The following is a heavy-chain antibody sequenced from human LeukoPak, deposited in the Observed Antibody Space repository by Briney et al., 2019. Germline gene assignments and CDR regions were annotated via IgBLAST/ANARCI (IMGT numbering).Heavy chain of an antibody. V-gene: IGHV1-18*01. J-gene: IGHJ3*02. CDR1: GYTFTSYG. CDR3: ARDPDFWSGYKRGDAFDI. Sequence: EASVKVSCKASGYTFTSYGISWVRQAPGQGLEWMGWISAYNGNTNYAQKLQGRVTMTTDTSTSTAYMELRSLRSDDTAVYYCARDPDFWSGYKRGDAFDIWGQGTMVTVSS. CDR2: ISAYNGNT. D-gene: IGHD3-3*01.